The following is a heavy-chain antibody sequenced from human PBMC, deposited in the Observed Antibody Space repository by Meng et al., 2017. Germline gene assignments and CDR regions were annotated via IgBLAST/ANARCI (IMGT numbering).Heavy chain of an antibody. Sequence: SETLSLTCTVSGGSISSSSYYCGWIRQPPGKGLEWIGSIYYSGSTYYNPSLKSRVTISVDTSKNQFSLKLSSVTAADTAVYYCAGRTITMVRGVMRGEYYFDYWGQGTLVTVSS. D-gene: IGHD3-10*01. CDR3: AGRTITMVRGVMRGEYYFDY. J-gene: IGHJ4*02. V-gene: IGHV4-39*07. CDR2: IYYSGST. CDR1: GGSISSSSYY.